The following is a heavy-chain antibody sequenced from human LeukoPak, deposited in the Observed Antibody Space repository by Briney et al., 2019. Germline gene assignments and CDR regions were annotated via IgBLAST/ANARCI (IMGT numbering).Heavy chain of an antibody. D-gene: IGHD3-10*01. CDR2: IYFNGMT. V-gene: IGHV4-59*08. CDR1: GGALTGHY. J-gene: IGHJ4*02. CDR3: ARQFPPDHSGSHYFDN. Sequence: PSETLSLTCNVSGGALTGHYWSWLRQSPEKGLEWIGFIYFNGMTKYSPSLESRVTISVDTSKNQFSLRLTSVTAADTAVYFCARQFPPDHSGSHYFDNWGQGMQVTVSS.